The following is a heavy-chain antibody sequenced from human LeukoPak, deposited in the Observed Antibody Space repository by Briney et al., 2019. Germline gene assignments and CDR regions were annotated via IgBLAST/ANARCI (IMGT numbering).Heavy chain of an antibody. CDR3: EEEEHAEYDGGYDDGVYYYMDV. V-gene: IGHV1-69*13. D-gene: IGHD5-12*01. CDR2: IIPIFGTA. J-gene: IGHJ6*03. CDR1: GGTFSSYA. Sequence: ASVTVSCKASGGTFSSYAISWVRQAPGQGLEWMGGIIPIFGTANYAQKFQGRVTITADETTSTAYMELSRLRSEDTAGYYCEEEEHAEYDGGYDDGVYYYMDVWGKGTTVTISS.